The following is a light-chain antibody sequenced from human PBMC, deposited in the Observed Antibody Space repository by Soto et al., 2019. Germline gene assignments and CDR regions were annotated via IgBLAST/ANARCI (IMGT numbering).Light chain of an antibody. J-gene: IGLJ3*02. CDR2: DDS. CDR1: TSDIGNYNL. CDR3: CSYTGSWV. Sequence: QSALTQPASVSGSPGQSITISCTDTTSDIGNYNLVSWYQQHPGKAPKVMIYDDSKRPSGVSNRFSGSKSGNTASLTISGLQAEDEADYYCCSYTGSWVFGGGTKVTVL. V-gene: IGLV2-23*01.